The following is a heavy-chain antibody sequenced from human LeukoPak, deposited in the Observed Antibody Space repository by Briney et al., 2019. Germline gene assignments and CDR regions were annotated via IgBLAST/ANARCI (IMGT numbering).Heavy chain of an antibody. D-gene: IGHD2-2*01. CDR1: GFTFDNYG. V-gene: IGHV3-30*02. Sequence: PGGSLRLSCAASGFTFDNYGMHWVRQAPGKGLERVAFIRSDGGIKYYADSVKGRFTISRDNSKNTLYLQVNSLRAEDTAVYFCAKDVPAAYFDYWGQGTLVTVSS. J-gene: IGHJ4*02. CDR2: IRSDGGIK. CDR3: AKDVPAAYFDY.